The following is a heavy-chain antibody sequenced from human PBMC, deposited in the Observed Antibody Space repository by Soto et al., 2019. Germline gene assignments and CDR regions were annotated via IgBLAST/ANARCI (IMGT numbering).Heavy chain of an antibody. CDR2: IYDSGSS. CDR1: GASISSGDYF. Sequence: SETLSLTCTVSGASISSGDYFWSWIRQSPGKGLQWIGYIYDSGSSYYNPSLKSRVTMSVDTSKNQFSLKLSSVTAADTAVYYCARGGGYDSFDFWGQGIQVTVSS. CDR3: ARGGGYDSFDF. J-gene: IGHJ4*02. V-gene: IGHV4-30-4*01. D-gene: IGHD2-15*01.